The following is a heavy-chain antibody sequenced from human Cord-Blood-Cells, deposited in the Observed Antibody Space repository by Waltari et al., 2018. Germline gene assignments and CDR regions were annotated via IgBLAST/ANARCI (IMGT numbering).Heavy chain of an antibody. CDR1: GGSISSSSYY. CDR2: IYYSGHT. Sequence: QLQLQESGPGLVKPSETLSLTCTVSGGSISSSSYYWGWIRQPPGKGLEWIGSIYYSGHTYDNPSLKIRVTIAVDTSKNQFSLKLSSVTAADTAVYYCARYSSSWYWGQGTLVTVSS. D-gene: IGHD6-13*01. V-gene: IGHV4-39*01. J-gene: IGHJ4*02. CDR3: ARYSSSWY.